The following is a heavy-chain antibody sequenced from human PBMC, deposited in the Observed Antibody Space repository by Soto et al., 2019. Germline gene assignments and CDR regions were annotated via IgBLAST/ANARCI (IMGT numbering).Heavy chain of an antibody. CDR1: GFSFGSYA. D-gene: IGHD3-16*01. Sequence: GGSLRLSGAASGFSFGSYALSWVRQAPGKGLEWVSTIGGRDGKTFYADSVKGRFSIARDTSQSTLYMHMNSLRADDTAMYYCARGSYLDYWGESTRVSDSS. CDR2: IGGRDGKT. J-gene: IGHJ4*02. V-gene: IGHV3-23*01. CDR3: ARGSYLDY.